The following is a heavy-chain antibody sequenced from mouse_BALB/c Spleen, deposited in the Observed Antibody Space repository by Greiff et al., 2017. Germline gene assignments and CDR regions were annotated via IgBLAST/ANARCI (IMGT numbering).Heavy chain of an antibody. D-gene: IGHD1-1*01. CDR3: ARHTEDAY. Sequence: EVQGVESGGDLVKPGGSLKLSCAASGFTFSSYGMSWVRQTPDKRLEWVATISSGGSYTYYPDSVKGRFTISRDNAKNTLYLQMSSLKSEDTAMYYCARHTEDAYWGQGTLVTVSA. CDR1: GFTFSSYG. J-gene: IGHJ3*01. V-gene: IGHV5-6*01. CDR2: ISSGGSYT.